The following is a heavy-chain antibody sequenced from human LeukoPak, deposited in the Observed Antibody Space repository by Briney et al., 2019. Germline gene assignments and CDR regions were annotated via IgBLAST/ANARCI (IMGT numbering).Heavy chain of an antibody. J-gene: IGHJ4*02. V-gene: IGHV3-53*01. Sequence: GGSLRLSCAASGFNVSSNYMNWVRQAPGKGLEWVSVIYSGGTTYYADSVTGRFTISRDNSKNTRYLKMNSLRAEDTAVYYCARVLWGAHDYWGQGSLVTVSS. CDR2: IYSGGTT. D-gene: IGHD3-16*01. CDR3: ARVLWGAHDY. CDR1: GFNVSSNY.